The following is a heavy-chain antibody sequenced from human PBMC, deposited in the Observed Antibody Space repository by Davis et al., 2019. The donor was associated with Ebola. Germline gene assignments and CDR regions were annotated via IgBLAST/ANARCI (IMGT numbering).Heavy chain of an antibody. CDR2: INAGNGNT. CDR1: GYTFTRYA. Sequence: ASVQVSCKASGYTFTRYAMHWVRQAPGQRLEWMGWINAGNGNTKYSQKFQGRVTITRDTSASTAYMELSSLRSEDTAVYYCARDRGYSRFDPWGQGTLVTVSS. CDR3: ARDRGYSRFDP. V-gene: IGHV1-3*01. D-gene: IGHD3-22*01. J-gene: IGHJ5*02.